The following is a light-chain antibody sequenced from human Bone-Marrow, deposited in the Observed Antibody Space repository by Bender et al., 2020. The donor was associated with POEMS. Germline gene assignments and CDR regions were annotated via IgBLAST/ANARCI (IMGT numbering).Light chain of an antibody. CDR2: EGS. CDR1: SSDIGDYHY. J-gene: IGLJ2*01. V-gene: IGLV2-14*01. Sequence: QSALTQPASLSGSPGQSITISCTGTSSDIGDYHYLSWYQQLPGKAPKLMIYEGSKRPSGVSNRFSGSKSGNTASLTISGLQAEDEGDYYCSSHRDGETLVFGGGTKVTVL. CDR3: SSHRDGETLV.